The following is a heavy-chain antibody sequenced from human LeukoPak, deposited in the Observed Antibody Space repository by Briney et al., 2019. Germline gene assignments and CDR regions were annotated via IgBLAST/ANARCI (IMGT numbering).Heavy chain of an antibody. CDR2: ISYGGSSK. CDR1: GFTFSSYA. CDR3: ARDSSSWSLPDY. V-gene: IGHV3-30*04. D-gene: IGHD6-13*01. Sequence: GGSLRLSCAASGFTFSSYAMHWVRQAPGKGLEWVAVISYGGSSKYYADSVKGRFTISRDNSKNTLYLQMNSLRAEDTAVYYCARDSSSWSLPDYWGQGTLVTVSS. J-gene: IGHJ4*02.